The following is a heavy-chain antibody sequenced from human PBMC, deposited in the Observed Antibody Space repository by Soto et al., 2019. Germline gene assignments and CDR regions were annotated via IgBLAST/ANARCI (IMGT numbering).Heavy chain of an antibody. D-gene: IGHD2-2*01. CDR3: ARAHISSEISMPQTFHH. J-gene: IGHJ1*01. CDR2: MRSDGSNK. Sequence: GGSLRLSCEAAGFIFSNYDMYWVRQGPGKGLEWVVLMRSDGSNKYYVDSVKGRFTISRDNSKNMLFLQMDSLRAEDTAVYYCARAHISSEISMPQTFHHWGPGTLVTVSS. CDR1: GFIFSNYD. V-gene: IGHV3-33*01.